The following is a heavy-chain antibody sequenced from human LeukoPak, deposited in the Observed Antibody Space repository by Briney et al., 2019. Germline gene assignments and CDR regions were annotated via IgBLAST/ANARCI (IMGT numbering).Heavy chain of an antibody. V-gene: IGHV4-59*01. CDR1: GGSISSYY. CDR2: FSYSGNT. CDR3: ARGLTTHAGTFDY. Sequence: PSGTLSLTCSVSGGSISSYYWSWIPQPPGKGLELIGYFSYSGNTNYNPSLKSRVTISVDTSKKQFSPRVNSVTAADTGGYYWARGLTTHAGTFDYGGRGTLVTVSS. J-gene: IGHJ4*02. D-gene: IGHD6-13*01.